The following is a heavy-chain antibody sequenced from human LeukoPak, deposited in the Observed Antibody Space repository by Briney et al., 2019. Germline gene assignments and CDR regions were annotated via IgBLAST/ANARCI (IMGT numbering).Heavy chain of an antibody. CDR3: ARDGVVDLNDFDI. J-gene: IGHJ3*02. D-gene: IGHD5-12*01. Sequence: ASVKLSCKASGGTFSSYSISWVRQAPGQGLEWMGRIIPIRGIANYAQKFQRRVTITADKSTSTDYMELSSLRSEDTAVYYCARDGVVDLNDFDIWGKGTMVTVSS. CDR1: GGTFSSYS. CDR2: IIPIRGIA. V-gene: IGHV1-69*04.